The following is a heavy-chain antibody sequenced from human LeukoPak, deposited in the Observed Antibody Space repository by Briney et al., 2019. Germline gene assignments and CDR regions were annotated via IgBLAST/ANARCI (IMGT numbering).Heavy chain of an antibody. Sequence: SVKVSCKASGGTFSSYAISWVRQAPGQGLEWMGGIIPIFGTANYAQKFQGRVTMTEDTSTDTAYMELSSLRSEDTAVYYCATDQGPFPQWGQGTLVTVSS. J-gene: IGHJ4*02. V-gene: IGHV1-69*06. CDR2: IIPIFGTA. CDR3: ATDQGPFPQ. CDR1: GGTFSSYA.